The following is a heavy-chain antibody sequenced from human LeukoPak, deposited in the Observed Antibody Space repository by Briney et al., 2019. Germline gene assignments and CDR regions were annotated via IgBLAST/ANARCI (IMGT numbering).Heavy chain of an antibody. J-gene: IGHJ4*02. CDR1: GGSISSSSYY. D-gene: IGHD6-19*01. Sequence: PSETLSLTCTVSGGSISSSSYYWGWIRQPPGKGLEWIGSIYYSGSTYYNPSLKSRVTISVDTSKNQFSLKLSSVTAADTAVYYCARGRDSSGWYLKYWGQGTLVTVSS. V-gene: IGHV4-39*01. CDR2: IYYSGST. CDR3: ARGRDSSGWYLKY.